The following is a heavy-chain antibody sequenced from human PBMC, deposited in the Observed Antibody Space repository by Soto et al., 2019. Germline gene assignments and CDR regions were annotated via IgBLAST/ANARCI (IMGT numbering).Heavy chain of an antibody. J-gene: IGHJ4*02. V-gene: IGHV4-34*01. CDR1: GGSFSGYY. Sequence: SETLSLTCAVYGGSFSGYYWSWIRQPPGKGLEWIGEINHSGSTNYNPSLKSRVTISVDTSKNQFSLKLSSVTAADTAVYYCARGRSSDRYFDYWGQGTLVTVSS. CDR3: ARGRSSDRYFDY. D-gene: IGHD2-15*01. CDR2: INHSGST.